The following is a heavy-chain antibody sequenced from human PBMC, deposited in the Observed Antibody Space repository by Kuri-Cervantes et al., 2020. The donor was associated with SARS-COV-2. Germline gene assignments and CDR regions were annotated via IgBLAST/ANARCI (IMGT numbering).Heavy chain of an antibody. J-gene: IGHJ6*02. Sequence: GESLKISCAASGFNFSRTDMHWVRQAPGKGLEWVAVIWYDGSNKYYADSVKGRFTISRDNSKNTLYLQMNSLRAEDTAVYYCAKVVRGYYGSGSYEGGMDVWGQGTTVTVSS. V-gene: IGHV3-33*06. CDR1: GFNFSRTD. CDR2: IWYDGSNK. D-gene: IGHD3-10*01. CDR3: AKVVRGYYGSGSYEGGMDV.